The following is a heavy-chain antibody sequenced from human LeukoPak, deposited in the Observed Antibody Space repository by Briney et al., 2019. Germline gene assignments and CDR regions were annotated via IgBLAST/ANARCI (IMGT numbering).Heavy chain of an antibody. Sequence: SLKLSCTASGVTFSSYAISWVRQAPGQGLEWMGAIITIFGTTNYAQKFKGRVTITTDDSTSTAYMELSSLRSEDTAVYYCATLPDSSGYFDAFDIWGQGTMVTVSS. V-gene: IGHV1-69*05. J-gene: IGHJ3*02. CDR3: ATLPDSSGYFDAFDI. D-gene: IGHD3-22*01. CDR2: IITIFGTT. CDR1: GVTFSSYA.